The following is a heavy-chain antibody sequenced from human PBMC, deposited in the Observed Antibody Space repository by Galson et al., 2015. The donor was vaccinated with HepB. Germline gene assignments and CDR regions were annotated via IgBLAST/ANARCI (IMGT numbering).Heavy chain of an antibody. CDR3: AARLLHSGGMDV. V-gene: IGHV3-74*01. J-gene: IGHJ6*02. D-gene: IGHD3-10*01. Sequence: SLRLSCAASGFTFSSYWMHWVRQAPGKGLMWVSRINSDGSSTSYAGSVKGRFTISRDNAKNTLYLQMNSLRAEDTAVYYCAARLLHSGGMDVWGQGTTVTVSS. CDR2: INSDGSST. CDR1: GFTFSSYW.